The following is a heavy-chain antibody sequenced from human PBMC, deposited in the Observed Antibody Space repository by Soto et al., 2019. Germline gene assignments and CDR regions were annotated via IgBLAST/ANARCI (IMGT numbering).Heavy chain of an antibody. J-gene: IGHJ4*02. CDR2: IIPILGIA. V-gene: IGHV1-69*02. CDR3: ARSVAGGAGDNY. Sequence: QVQLVQSGAEVKKPGSSVKVSCKASGGTFSSYTISWVRQAPGQGLEWMGRIIPILGIANYAQKFQGRVTITADKSTSTAYMDLSSLRSEDTAVYYCARSVAGGAGDNYWGQGTLVTVSS. CDR1: GGTFSSYT. D-gene: IGHD6-19*01.